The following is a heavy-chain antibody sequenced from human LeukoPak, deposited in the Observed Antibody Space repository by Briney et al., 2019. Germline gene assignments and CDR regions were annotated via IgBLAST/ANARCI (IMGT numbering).Heavy chain of an antibody. V-gene: IGHV1-24*01. CDR2: FNRERGEI. D-gene: IGHD2-2*01. CDR3: ATDRPPCSSSWPDAFDI. J-gene: IGHJ3*02. CDR1: GYTLSELS. Sequence: ASVKVSCKGTGYTLSELSLHWVRQAPGKGLEWMGGFNRERGEIIYGQKFQGRVTMTEDTSTDTVYMEMSSLTSEDTAVYYCATDRPPCSSSWPDAFDIWGQGTMVTVSS.